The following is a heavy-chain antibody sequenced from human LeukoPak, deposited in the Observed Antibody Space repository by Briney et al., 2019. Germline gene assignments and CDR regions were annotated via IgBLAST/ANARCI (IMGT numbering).Heavy chain of an antibody. CDR1: GFTFSDYY. CDR2: ISKSGSDT. Sequence: GGSLRLSCAAFGFTFSDYYMSWIRQAPGKGLEWVSYISKSGSDTNFADSVKSRFTISRDNAKNSMYLQMNSLRGEDTAVYYCARVGATGTADYWGQGTLVTVS. J-gene: IGHJ4*02. V-gene: IGHV3-11*06. CDR3: ARVGATGTADY. D-gene: IGHD1-1*01.